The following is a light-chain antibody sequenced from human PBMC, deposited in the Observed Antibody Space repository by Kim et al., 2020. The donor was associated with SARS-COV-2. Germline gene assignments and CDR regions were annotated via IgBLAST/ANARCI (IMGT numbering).Light chain of an antibody. CDR1: SANIGSNT. V-gene: IGLV1-44*01. CDR3: AAWDDSLNGYV. CDR2: SNN. Sequence: GPRITFSCSGSSANIGSNTVNWYQQLPGTAPKLLIYSNNQRPSGVPDRFSGSKSGNSASLAISGLQAEDEADYYCAAWDDSLNGYVFGTGTKVTVL. J-gene: IGLJ1*01.